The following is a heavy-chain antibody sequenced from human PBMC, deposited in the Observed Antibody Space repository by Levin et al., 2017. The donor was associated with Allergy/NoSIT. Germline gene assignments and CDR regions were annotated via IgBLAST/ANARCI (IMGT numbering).Heavy chain of an antibody. Sequence: GGSLRLSCAASGFTFSSYAMSWVRQAPGKGLEWVSAISGSGGSTYYADSVKGRFTISRDNSKNTLYLQMNSLRAEDTAVYYCAKDRSDYGDYDPIDYWGQGTLVTVSS. CDR3: AKDRSDYGDYDPIDY. CDR1: GFTFSSYA. D-gene: IGHD4-17*01. V-gene: IGHV3-23*01. J-gene: IGHJ4*02. CDR2: ISGSGGST.